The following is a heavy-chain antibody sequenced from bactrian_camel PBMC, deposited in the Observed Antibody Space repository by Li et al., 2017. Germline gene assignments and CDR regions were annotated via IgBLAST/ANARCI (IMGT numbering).Heavy chain of an antibody. CDR3: AKDLVVTTTPARSLGY. CDR2: IDSSGST. CDR1: GRTYSKWC. D-gene: IGHD2*01. V-gene: IGHV3S57*01. Sequence: HVQLVESGGGSVAAGGSLRLSCAASGRTYSKWCMGWFRQVPGKEREGIATIDSSGSTAYADSVKGRFTISRDNAKNTLYLQLNSLKTEDTAMYYRAKDLVVTTTPARSLGYWGQGTQVTVS. J-gene: IGHJ4*01.